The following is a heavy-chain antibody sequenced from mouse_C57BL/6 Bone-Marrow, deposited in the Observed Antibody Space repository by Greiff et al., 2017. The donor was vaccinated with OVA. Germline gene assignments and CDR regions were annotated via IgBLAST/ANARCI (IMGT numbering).Heavy chain of an antibody. CDR2: IYPRSGNT. CDR3: ARPDGYCFDY. Sequence: QVRLQQSGAELARPGASVKLSCKASGYTFTSYGISWVKQRTGQGLEWIGEIYPRSGNTYYNEKFKGKATLTADKSSSTAYMELRSLTSEDSAVYFCARPDGYCFDYWGQGTTLTVSS. J-gene: IGHJ2*01. CDR1: GYTFTSYG. V-gene: IGHV1-81*01. D-gene: IGHD2-3*01.